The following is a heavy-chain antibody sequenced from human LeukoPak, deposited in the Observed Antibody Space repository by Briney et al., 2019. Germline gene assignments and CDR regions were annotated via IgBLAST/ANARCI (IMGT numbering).Heavy chain of an antibody. CDR3: ARDRGIGSSSWYPLDY. Sequence: GGSLRLSCAASGFTFSSYSMNWVRQAPGKGLEWVSSISSSSGYIYYADSVKGRFTISRDNAKNSLYLQMNSLRAEDTAVYYCARDRGIGSSSWYPLDYWGQGTLVTVSS. CDR1: GFTFSSYS. V-gene: IGHV3-21*01. J-gene: IGHJ4*02. D-gene: IGHD6-13*01. CDR2: ISSSSGYI.